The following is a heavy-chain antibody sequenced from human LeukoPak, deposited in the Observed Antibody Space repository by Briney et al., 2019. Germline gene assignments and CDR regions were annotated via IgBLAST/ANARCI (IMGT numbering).Heavy chain of an antibody. CDR3: ARKGSYTTGDY. J-gene: IGHJ4*02. CDR1: GYTFTSYY. Sequence: ASLKVSCKASGYTFTSYYMHWVRQATGQGLEWMGWMNPNSGNTGYAQKFQGRVTITRNTSMSTAYVELSSLRSEDTAVYYCARKGSYTTGDYWGQGTLVTVSS. V-gene: IGHV1-8*03. D-gene: IGHD2-2*02. CDR2: MNPNSGNT.